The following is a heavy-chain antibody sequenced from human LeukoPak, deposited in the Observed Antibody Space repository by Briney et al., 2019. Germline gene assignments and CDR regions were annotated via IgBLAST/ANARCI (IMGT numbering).Heavy chain of an antibody. V-gene: IGHV4-39*01. J-gene: IGHJ3*02. CDR3: ARQGSPVVVVGAATPAAFDI. D-gene: IGHD2-15*01. CDR1: GGSISSSSYY. Sequence: ASETLSLTCTVSGGSISSSSYYWGWIRQPPGKGLEFIGSIYYSGSTYYNPSLKSRVTMSVDTSKNQFSLILSSVTAADTAVYYCARQGSPVVVVGAATPAAFDIWGQGTMVTVSS. CDR2: IYYSGST.